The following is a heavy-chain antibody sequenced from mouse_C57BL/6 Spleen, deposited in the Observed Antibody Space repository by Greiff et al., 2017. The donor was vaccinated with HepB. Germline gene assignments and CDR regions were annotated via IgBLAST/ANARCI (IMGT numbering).Heavy chain of an antibody. CDR3: ARDGGHYYGSSFSFDY. J-gene: IGHJ2*01. D-gene: IGHD1-1*01. V-gene: IGHV1-53*01. Sequence: QVQLQQPGTELVKPGASVKLSCKASGYTFTSYWMHWVKQRPGQGLEWIGNINPSNGGTNYNEKFKSKATLTVDKSSSTAYMQLSSLTSEDSAVYYCARDGGHYYGSSFSFDYWGQGTTRTVSS. CDR2: INPSNGGT. CDR1: GYTFTSYW.